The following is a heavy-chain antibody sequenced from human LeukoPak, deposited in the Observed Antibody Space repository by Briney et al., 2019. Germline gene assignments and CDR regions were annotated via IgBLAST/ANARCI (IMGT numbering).Heavy chain of an antibody. J-gene: IGHJ4*02. Sequence: GGSLRLSCAASGFTFSSYEMNWVRQAPGKGLEWVSYISSSGSTIHYADSVKGRFTISRDNAKNSLYLQMNSLRAEDTAVYYCARGGGRYQLPVDYWGQGTLVTVSS. CDR1: GFTFSSYE. V-gene: IGHV3-48*03. D-gene: IGHD2-2*01. CDR2: ISSSGSTI. CDR3: ARGGGRYQLPVDY.